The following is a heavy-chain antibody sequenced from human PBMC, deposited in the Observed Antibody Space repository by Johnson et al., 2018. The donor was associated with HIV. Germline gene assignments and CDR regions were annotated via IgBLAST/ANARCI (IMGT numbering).Heavy chain of an antibody. V-gene: IGHV3-33*01. J-gene: IGHJ3*02. D-gene: IGHD1-1*01. Sequence: QVQLVESGGGVVQPGRSLRLSCAASGFTFSTYGMHWVRQAPGKGLAWVAIIWFDGSNKYYADSVKGRFTISRDNSKNTLYLQMNSLKTEDTAVYYCAREVRTETYGMDAFDIWGQGTMVTVSS. CDR3: AREVRTETYGMDAFDI. CDR1: GFTFSTYG. CDR2: IWFDGSNK.